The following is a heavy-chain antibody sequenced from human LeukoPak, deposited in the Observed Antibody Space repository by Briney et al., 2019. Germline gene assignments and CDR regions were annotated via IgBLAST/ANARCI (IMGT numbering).Heavy chain of an antibody. V-gene: IGHV4-34*01. CDR3: ARGQSWIQLWLRRGNFDY. Sequence: SETLSLTCAVHGGSFSGYYWSWIRQPPGKGLEWIGEINHSGSTNYNPSLKSRVTISVDTSKNQFSLKLSSVTAADTAVYYCARGQSWIQLWLRRGNFDYWGQGTLVTVSS. J-gene: IGHJ4*02. D-gene: IGHD5-18*01. CDR1: GGSFSGYY. CDR2: INHSGST.